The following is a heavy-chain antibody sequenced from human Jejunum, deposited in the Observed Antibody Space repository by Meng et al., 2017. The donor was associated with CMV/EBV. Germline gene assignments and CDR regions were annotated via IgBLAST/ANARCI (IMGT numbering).Heavy chain of an antibody. CDR2: INSDGSTT. Sequence: LSCAASGFAFSGYWMHWVRQAPGKGLVWVSRINSDGSTTNYADSVKGRFTISRDNAKNTLYLQMNSLRAEDTAVYYCASSIEATGDHWGQGTLVTVSS. CDR1: GFAFSGYW. D-gene: IGHD6-13*01. CDR3: ASSIEATGDH. J-gene: IGHJ4*02. V-gene: IGHV3-74*01.